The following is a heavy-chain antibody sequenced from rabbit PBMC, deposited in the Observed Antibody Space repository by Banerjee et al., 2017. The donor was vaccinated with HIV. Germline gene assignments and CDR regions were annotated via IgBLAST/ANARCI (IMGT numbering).Heavy chain of an antibody. CDR3: ARGGDAGDGGGGY. CDR2: IVTSTGST. Sequence: QSLEESGGDLVKPGASLTLTCKASGIDFSNYYYMCWVRQAPGKGLEWIACIVTSTGSTYYANWAKGRFTISKTSSTTVTLQMTSLTAADTATYFCARGGDAGDGGGGYWGQGTLVTVS. J-gene: IGHJ3*01. CDR1: GIDFSNYYY. D-gene: IGHD8-1*01. V-gene: IGHV1S40*01.